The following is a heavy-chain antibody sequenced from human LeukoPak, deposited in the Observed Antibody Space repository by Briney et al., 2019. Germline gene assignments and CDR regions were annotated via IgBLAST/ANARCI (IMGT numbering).Heavy chain of an antibody. V-gene: IGHV3-48*03. Sequence: GGSLRLSCVASGFIFSSYEMNWVRQAPGKGLEWVSYISSSGRTMYYADPVKGRFTISRDNAKNSLYLQMNSLRAEDTAVYYCARDRRIPYYYYMDVWGKGTTVTVSS. CDR2: ISSSGRTM. CDR1: GFIFSSYE. CDR3: ARDRRIPYYYYMDV. J-gene: IGHJ6*03. D-gene: IGHD2-15*01.